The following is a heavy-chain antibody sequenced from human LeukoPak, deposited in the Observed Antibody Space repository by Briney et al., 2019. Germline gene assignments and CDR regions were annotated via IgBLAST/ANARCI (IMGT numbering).Heavy chain of an antibody. J-gene: IGHJ4*02. CDR2: IYYSGRT. CDR1: GRSISGYY. CDR3: ARLSGSPWY. V-gene: IGHV4-59*01. D-gene: IGHD1-26*01. Sequence: PSETLSLTCTVSGRSISGYYWSWVRQPPGKGREWIGYIYYSGRTNYNPSLESRVTISVDTSKSQFFLKLSSVTAADTAVYYCARLSGSPWYWGQGTLVTVSS.